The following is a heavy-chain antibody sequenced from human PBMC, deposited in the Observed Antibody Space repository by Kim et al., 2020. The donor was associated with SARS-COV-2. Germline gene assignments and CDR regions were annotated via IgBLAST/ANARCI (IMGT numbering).Heavy chain of an antibody. J-gene: IGHJ6*02. CDR3: ARDAKSYGMDV. Sequence: TYYADSVKGRFTISRDNTKNTLYLQMNSLRAEDTAVYYCARDAKSYGMDVWGQGTTVTVSS. V-gene: IGHV3-66*01. CDR2: T.